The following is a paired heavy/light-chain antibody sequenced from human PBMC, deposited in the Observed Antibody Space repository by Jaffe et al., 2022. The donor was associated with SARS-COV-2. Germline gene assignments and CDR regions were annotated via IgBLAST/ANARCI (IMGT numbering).Heavy chain of an antibody. V-gene: IGHV4-59*01. CDR3: ARSPRYCSGGSCYPLHFDS. CDR1: GGSITTYS. J-gene: IGHJ4*02. CDR2: IYYSGSP. D-gene: IGHD2-15*01. Sequence: QVQLQESGPGLVKPSETLSLSCVVSGGSITTYSWSWIRQPPGRGLEWIGYIYYSGSPNYNPSLKSRVTISVDTSKNQFSLKLNSVTAADTAMYYCARSPRYCSGGSCYPLHFDSWGQGTLVTVSS.
Light chain of an antibody. J-gene: IGKJ4*01. V-gene: IGKV1-27*01. CDR3: QKYYSAPLT. Sequence: DIQMTQSPSSLSASVGDRVTITCRASQGISNYVAWYQQKPGKVPKLLIYAASTLQSGAPSRFSGSGSGTDFTLTISSLQPEDVATYYCQKYYSAPLTFGGGTKVEIK. CDR2: AAS. CDR1: QGISNY.